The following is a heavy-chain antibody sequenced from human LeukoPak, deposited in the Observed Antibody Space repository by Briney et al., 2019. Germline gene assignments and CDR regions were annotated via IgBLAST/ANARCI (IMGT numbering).Heavy chain of an antibody. J-gene: IGHJ4*02. CDR3: AKGSDYYGSVTSKKTD. D-gene: IGHD3-10*01. Sequence: PGGSLRLSCSVSGFTFSNYAMHWVRQPPGRGLEWVSLISGGSGNIYYVDSVKGRFTISRDNSKNTLYVQMTSLRAEDTAIYYCAKGSDYYGSVTSKKTDWGQGTLVTVSS. V-gene: IGHV3-23*01. CDR1: GFTFSNYA. CDR2: ISGGSGNI.